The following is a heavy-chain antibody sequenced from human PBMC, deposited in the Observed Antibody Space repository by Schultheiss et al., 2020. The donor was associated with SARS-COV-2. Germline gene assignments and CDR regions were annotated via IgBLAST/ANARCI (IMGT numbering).Heavy chain of an antibody. V-gene: IGHV4-39*07. J-gene: IGHJ4*02. CDR2: INHSGST. CDR1: GGSISSSSYY. CDR3: ARLYYGDVDY. Sequence: SETLSLTCTVSGGSISSSSYYWGWIRQPPGKGLEWIGEINHSGSTNYNPSLKSRVTISVDTSKNQFSLKLSSVTAADTAVYYCARLYYGDVDYWGQGTLVTVSS. D-gene: IGHD4-17*01.